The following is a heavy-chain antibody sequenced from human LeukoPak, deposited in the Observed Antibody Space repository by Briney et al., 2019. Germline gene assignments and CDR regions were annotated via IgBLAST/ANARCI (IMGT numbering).Heavy chain of an antibody. D-gene: IGHD6-13*01. Sequence: SETLSLTCTVSGYSISSGYYWGWIRQPPGKGLEWIGSIYHSGSTYYNPSLKSRVTISVDTSKNQFSLKLSSVTAADTAVYYCARHDGSSWYDWGNWFDPWGQGTLVTVSS. CDR2: IYHSGST. CDR3: ARHDGSSWYDWGNWFDP. V-gene: IGHV4-38-2*02. J-gene: IGHJ5*02. CDR1: GYSISSGYY.